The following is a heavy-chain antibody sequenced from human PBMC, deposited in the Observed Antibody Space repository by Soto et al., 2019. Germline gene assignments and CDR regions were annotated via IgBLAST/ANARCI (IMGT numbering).Heavy chain of an antibody. CDR1: GGTFSSYA. CDR3: AAITGCSGGSCYSRYYYGMDV. D-gene: IGHD2-15*01. J-gene: IGHJ6*02. V-gene: IGHV1-69*13. CDR2: IIPIFGTA. Sequence: SVKVSCKASGGTFSSYAISWVRQAPGQGLEWMGGIIPIFGTANCAQKFQGRVTITADESTSTAYMELSSLRSEDTAVYYCAAITGCSGGSCYSRYYYGMDVWGQGTTVTVSS.